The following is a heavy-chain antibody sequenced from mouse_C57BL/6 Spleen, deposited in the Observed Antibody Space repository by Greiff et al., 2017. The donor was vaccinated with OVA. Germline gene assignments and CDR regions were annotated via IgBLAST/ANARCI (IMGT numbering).Heavy chain of an antibody. D-gene: IGHD1-1*01. Sequence: QVQLQQSGAELARPGASVKLSCKASGYTFTSYGISWVKQRTGQGLEWIGEIYPRSGNTYYNEKFKGKATLTADKSSSTAYMELRSLTSEDSAVDFCAHYYYGSSYGWCAYWGQGTLVTVSA. CDR3: AHYYYGSSYGWCAY. CDR1: GYTFTSYG. J-gene: IGHJ3*01. V-gene: IGHV1-81*01. CDR2: IYPRSGNT.